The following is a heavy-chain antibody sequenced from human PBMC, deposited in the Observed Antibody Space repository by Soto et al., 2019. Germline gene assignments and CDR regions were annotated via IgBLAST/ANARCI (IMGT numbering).Heavy chain of an antibody. D-gene: IGHD6-13*01. J-gene: IGHJ5*02. CDR2: ISSNSAYI. Sequence: VGSLRLSCAASGFTFRSFTMNWVRQAPGKGLEWVSTISSNSAYIYYTDALRGRFTISRDNAKNSLHLQMNSLRAEDTAVYYCTRDASRDSSSRGWFDPWGEGTIVPVYS. V-gene: IGHV3-21*01. CDR3: TRDASRDSSSRGWFDP. CDR1: GFTFRSFT.